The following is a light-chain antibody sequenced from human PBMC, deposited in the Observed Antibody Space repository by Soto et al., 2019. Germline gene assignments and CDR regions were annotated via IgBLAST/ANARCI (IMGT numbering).Light chain of an antibody. CDR3: QQYHTWPIT. CDR2: DAS. Sequence: DIQMTQSPSTLSGSVGDRVTITCRASQTISSWLAWYQQKPGKAPKLLIYDASSLKSGVPARFSGSGSGTEFTLTISSLQSEDCAIYYCQQYHTWPITFGGGTKVDI. J-gene: IGKJ4*01. V-gene: IGKV1-5*01. CDR1: QTISSW.